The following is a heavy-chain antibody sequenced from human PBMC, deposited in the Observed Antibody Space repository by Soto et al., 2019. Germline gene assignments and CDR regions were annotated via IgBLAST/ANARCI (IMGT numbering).Heavy chain of an antibody. CDR2: IYYSGST. J-gene: IGHJ4*02. CDR1: GGSISSGGYY. Sequence: PSETLSLTCTVSGGSISSGGYYWSWIRQHPGKGLEWIGYIYYSGSTYYNPSLKSRVTISVDTSKNQFSLKLSSVTAADTAVYYCARGTPLYDSSGYPDYWGQGTLVTV. V-gene: IGHV4-31*03. D-gene: IGHD3-22*01. CDR3: ARGTPLYDSSGYPDY.